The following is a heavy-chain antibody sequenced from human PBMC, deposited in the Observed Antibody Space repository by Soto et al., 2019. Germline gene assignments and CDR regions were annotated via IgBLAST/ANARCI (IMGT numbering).Heavy chain of an antibody. V-gene: IGHV3-30*18. D-gene: IGHD4-17*01. Sequence: PGGSLRLSCAASGFTFSSYGMHWVRQAPGKGLEWVAVISYDGSNKYYADSVKGRFTISRDNSKNTLYLQMNSLRAEDTAVYYCAKAQLFYDSGDPFDSWAQRTPVPVSS. CDR3: AKAQLFYDSGDPFDS. J-gene: IGHJ4*02. CDR1: GFTFSSYG. CDR2: ISYDGSNK.